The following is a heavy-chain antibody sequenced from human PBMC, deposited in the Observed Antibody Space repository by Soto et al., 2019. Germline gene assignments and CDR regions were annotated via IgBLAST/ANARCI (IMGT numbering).Heavy chain of an antibody. CDR3: ANAYCSSTSCRAEYFHH. D-gene: IGHD2-2*01. Sequence: GGSLRLSCAASGFTFSSYAMSWVRQAPGKGLEWVSAISGRGDSSYYADSVKGRFTISRDNSKNTLYLQMNSLRAEDTAVYYCANAYCSSTSCRAEYFHHWGQGTLVTVSS. J-gene: IGHJ1*01. CDR2: ISGRGDSS. CDR1: GFTFSSYA. V-gene: IGHV3-23*01.